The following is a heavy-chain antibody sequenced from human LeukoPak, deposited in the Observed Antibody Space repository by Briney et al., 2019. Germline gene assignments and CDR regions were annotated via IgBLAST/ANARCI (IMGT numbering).Heavy chain of an antibody. V-gene: IGHV1-69*04. CDR1: GGTLSSYA. D-gene: IGHD3-3*01. Sequence: GASVKVSCKASGGTLSSYAISWVRQAPGQGLEWMGRIIPILGIANYAQKFQGRVTITADKSTSTAYMELSSLRSEDTAVYYCARSRPEWLGSSYYYYGMDVWGQGTTVTVSS. J-gene: IGHJ6*02. CDR3: ARSRPEWLGSSYYYYGMDV. CDR2: IIPILGIA.